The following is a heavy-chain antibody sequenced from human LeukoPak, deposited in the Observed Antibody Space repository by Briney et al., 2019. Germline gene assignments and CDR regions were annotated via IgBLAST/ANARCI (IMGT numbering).Heavy chain of an antibody. CDR1: GFTFSSYA. D-gene: IGHD3-22*01. J-gene: IGHJ4*02. CDR2: ISGSGGST. CDR3: AKDTVYYYDSSGYY. V-gene: IGHV3-23*01. Sequence: GGSLRLSCAASGFTFSSYAMSWVRQAPGKGLGWGSAISGSGGSTYYADSVKGRFTISRDNSKNTLYLQMNSLRAEDTAVYYCAKDTVYYYDSSGYYWGQGTLVTVSS.